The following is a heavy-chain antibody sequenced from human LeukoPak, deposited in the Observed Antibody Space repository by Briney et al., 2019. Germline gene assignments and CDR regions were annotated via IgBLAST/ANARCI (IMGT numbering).Heavy chain of an antibody. Sequence: AGSLRLSCAASGFTISSYAMSWVRQAPGKGLEWVSAISGSGGSTYYADSVKSRFAISADNAMNSLYLQMNSLRAEDTAVYYCARGYSSSWYDLYYFDYWGQGTLVTVSS. CDR1: GFTISSYA. CDR3: ARGYSSSWYDLYYFDY. V-gene: IGHV3-23*01. J-gene: IGHJ4*02. D-gene: IGHD6-13*01. CDR2: ISGSGGST.